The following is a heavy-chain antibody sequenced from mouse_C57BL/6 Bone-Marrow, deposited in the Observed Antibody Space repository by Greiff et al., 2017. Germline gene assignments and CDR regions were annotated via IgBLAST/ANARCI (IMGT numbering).Heavy chain of an antibody. J-gene: IGHJ4*01. Sequence: QVQLQQPGAELVKPGASVKVSCKASGYTFTSYWMHWVKQRPGQGLEWIGRIHPSDSYTNYNQKFKGKSTLTVDKSSSTAYMQLSSLTSEDSAVYYCARDGTTVVADYYAMDYWGQGTSVTVSS. V-gene: IGHV1-74*01. CDR1: GYTFTSYW. D-gene: IGHD1-1*01. CDR2: IHPSDSYT. CDR3: ARDGTTVVADYYAMDY.